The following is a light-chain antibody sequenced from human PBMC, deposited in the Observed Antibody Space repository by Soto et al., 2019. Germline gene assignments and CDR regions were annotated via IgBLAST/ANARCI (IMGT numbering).Light chain of an antibody. CDR3: QQYHTYPWT. CDR1: QSIGTG. Sequence: DIQMTQSPSTLSASVGDRVTITCRASQSIGTGLAWYQQKPGKAPKLLIYKASTLETGVPSRFSGSGSGTEFTLTISSLQPDDFATYYCQQYHTYPWTFGQGTKVETK. J-gene: IGKJ1*01. CDR2: KAS. V-gene: IGKV1-5*03.